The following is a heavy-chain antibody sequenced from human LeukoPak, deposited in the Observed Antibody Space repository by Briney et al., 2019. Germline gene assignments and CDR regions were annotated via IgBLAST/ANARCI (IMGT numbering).Heavy chain of an antibody. CDR2: INSDGSST. D-gene: IGHD7-27*01. CDR3: ARGSLWGSFDY. V-gene: IGHV3-74*01. J-gene: IGHJ4*02. Sequence: PGGSLRLSCAASGFTFSSYWMHWVRQAPGKGLVWVSRINSDGSSTSYADSVKGRFTISRDNAKNTLYLQMNRLRAEDPAVYYCARGSLWGSFDYWGQGTLVTVSS. CDR1: GFTFSSYW.